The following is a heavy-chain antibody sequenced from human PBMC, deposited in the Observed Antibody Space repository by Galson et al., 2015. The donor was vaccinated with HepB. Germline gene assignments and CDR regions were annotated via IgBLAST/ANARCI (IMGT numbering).Heavy chain of an antibody. V-gene: IGHV6-1*01. J-gene: IGHJ6*02. Sequence: CAISGDSVSSNSAAWNWIRQSPSRGLEWLGRTYYRSKWYNDYAVSVKSRITINPDTSQNQFSLQLNSVTPEDTAVYYCARVLRGYYYYGMDVWGQGTTVTVSS. D-gene: IGHD2/OR15-2a*01. CDR3: ARVLRGYYYYGMDV. CDR2: TYYRSKWYN. CDR1: GDSVSSNSAA.